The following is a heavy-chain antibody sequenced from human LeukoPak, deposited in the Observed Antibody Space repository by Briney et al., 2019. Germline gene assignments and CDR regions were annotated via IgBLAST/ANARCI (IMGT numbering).Heavy chain of an antibody. J-gene: IGHJ3*02. CDR3: ARGDGDGPALRAFDI. CDR1: GYTFTGYY. Sequence: VASVKVSCKASGYTFTGYYIHWVRQAPGQGLEWMGWINPTSGDTYYEQKFQGRVTLTRDTSISTAYMELSSMRSDDTAVYYCARGDGDGPALRAFDIWGQGTTVTVSS. CDR2: INPTSGDT. V-gene: IGHV1-2*02. D-gene: IGHD7-27*01.